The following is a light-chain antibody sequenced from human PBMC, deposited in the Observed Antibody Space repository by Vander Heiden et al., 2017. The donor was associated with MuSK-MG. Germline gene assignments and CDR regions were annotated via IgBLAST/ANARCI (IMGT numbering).Light chain of an antibody. J-gene: IGLJ1*01. V-gene: IGLV2-14*03. CDR2: DIN. Sequence: ALTQPASVSGSPGQSITIPCTGTSSDIGAYNYVSWYQQHPGKVPKWGRGDINDRPSGMSNRFSGSKSGNKEFLNISGLQTEDESDDDCTSYTTSRTYVFGTGTRVTVL. CDR1: SSDIGAYNY. CDR3: TSYTTSRTYV.